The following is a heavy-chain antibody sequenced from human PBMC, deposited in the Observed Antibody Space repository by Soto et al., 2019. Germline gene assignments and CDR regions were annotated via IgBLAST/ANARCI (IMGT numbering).Heavy chain of an antibody. V-gene: IGHV1-69*13. CDR3: ARAKTELTAMVTPGYYYYGMDV. D-gene: IGHD5-18*01. CDR2: IIPIFGTA. J-gene: IGHJ6*02. Sequence: SVKVSCKASGGTFSSYAISWVRQAPGQGLEWMGGIIPIFGTANYAQKFQGRVTITADESTSTAYMELSSLRSEDTAVYYCARAKTELTAMVTPGYYYYGMDVWGQGTTVTVSS. CDR1: GGTFSSYA.